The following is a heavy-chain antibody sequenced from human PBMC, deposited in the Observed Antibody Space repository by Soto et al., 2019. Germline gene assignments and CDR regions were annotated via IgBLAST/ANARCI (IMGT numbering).Heavy chain of an antibody. CDR2: ISAYNGNT. D-gene: IGHD3-22*01. CDR3: ARDPTYYDSSGYYYLFDY. V-gene: IGHV1-18*01. J-gene: IGHJ4*02. CDR1: GYTFTSYG. Sequence: ASVKVSCKASGYTFTSYGISWVRQAPGQGLEWMGWISAYNGNTNYAQKLQGRVTMTTDTSTSTAYMELRSLRSDDTAVYYCARDPTYYDSSGYYYLFDYWGQGTPVTVSS.